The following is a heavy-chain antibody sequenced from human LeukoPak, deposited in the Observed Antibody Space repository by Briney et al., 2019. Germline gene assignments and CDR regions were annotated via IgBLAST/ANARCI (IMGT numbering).Heavy chain of an antibody. CDR2: IYYSGST. V-gene: IGHV4-39*01. CDR3: ATGPIHAFDI. CDR1: GGSISSSSYY. D-gene: IGHD2-21*01. J-gene: IGHJ3*02. Sequence: PSETLSLTCTVSGGSISSSSYYWGWIRQPPGKGLEWIGSIYYSGSTYYNPSLKSRVTISVDTSKNQFSLKLSSVTAADTAVYYCATGPIHAFDIWGQGTIVTVSS.